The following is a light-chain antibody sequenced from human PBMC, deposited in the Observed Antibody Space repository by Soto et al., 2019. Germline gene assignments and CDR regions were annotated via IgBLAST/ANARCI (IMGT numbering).Light chain of an antibody. V-gene: IGLV3-21*04. Sequence: SYELTQPPSVSVAPGKTARITCGGNNIGSKSVHWYQQKPGQAPVLVIHYDSDGPSGIPERFSGSNSGNTATLTISRVDAGDEADYYCQVWDSSSDHVVFGGGTKLTVL. J-gene: IGLJ3*02. CDR3: QVWDSSSDHVV. CDR2: YDS. CDR1: NIGSKS.